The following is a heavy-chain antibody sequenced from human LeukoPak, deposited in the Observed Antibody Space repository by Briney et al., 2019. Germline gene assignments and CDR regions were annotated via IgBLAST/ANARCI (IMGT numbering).Heavy chain of an antibody. D-gene: IGHD3-22*01. CDR2: ISAYNGNT. CDR3: ARGVQSFPDDSSGLSTDFDY. J-gene: IGHJ4*02. CDR1: GYTFTSYG. V-gene: IGHV1-18*01. Sequence: ASVKVSCKASGYTFTSYGISWVRQAPGQGLEWMGWISAYNGNTNYAQKLQGRVTMTTDTSTSTAYMELRSLRSDDTAVYYCARGVQSFPDDSSGLSTDFDYWGQGTLVTVSS.